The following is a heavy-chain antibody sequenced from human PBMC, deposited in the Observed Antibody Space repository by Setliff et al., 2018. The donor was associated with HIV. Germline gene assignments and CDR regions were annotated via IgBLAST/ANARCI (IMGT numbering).Heavy chain of an antibody. V-gene: IGHV1-2*06. J-gene: IGHJ5*02. CDR1: GYKFTGHY. CDR2: INPDNSLT. D-gene: IGHD2-21*01. CDR3: ARNKIGWDTYSVVNYFDP. Sequence: VASVKVSCKASGYKFTGHYVHWVRQAPGQGLQWMGRINPDNSLTTYAEYFEGRVTLTRDTSTNTAYMELRRLRSDDTAIYFCARNKIGWDTYSVVNYFDPWGQGTLVTVSS.